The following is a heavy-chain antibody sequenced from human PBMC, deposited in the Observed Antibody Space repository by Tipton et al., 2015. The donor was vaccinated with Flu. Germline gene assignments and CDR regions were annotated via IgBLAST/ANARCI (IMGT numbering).Heavy chain of an antibody. CDR3: ARDHVTYGPRYYNGMDV. Sequence: SLRLSCAASGFTFSSSAMYWVRQVPGKGLNWVAVISYDGSKKYYADSVKGRFTISRDNSKNTVYLQMNSLRAEDTAIYYCARDHVTYGPRYYNGMDVWGQGTTVTVSS. V-gene: IGHV3-30-3*01. CDR2: ISYDGSKK. D-gene: IGHD2-21*02. CDR1: GFTFSSSA. J-gene: IGHJ6*02.